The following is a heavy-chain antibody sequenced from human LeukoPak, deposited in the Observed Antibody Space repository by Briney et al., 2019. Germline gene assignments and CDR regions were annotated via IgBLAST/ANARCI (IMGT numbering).Heavy chain of an antibody. D-gene: IGHD6-19*01. Sequence: SLRLSCAASGFTFSSYAMHWVRQAPGKGLEWVAVISYDGSNKYYADSVKGRFTISRDNSKNTLYLQMNSLRAEDTAVYYCARIAVAGNLDYWGQGTLVTVSS. J-gene: IGHJ4*02. CDR2: ISYDGSNK. CDR3: ARIAVAGNLDY. CDR1: GFTFSSYA. V-gene: IGHV3-30*04.